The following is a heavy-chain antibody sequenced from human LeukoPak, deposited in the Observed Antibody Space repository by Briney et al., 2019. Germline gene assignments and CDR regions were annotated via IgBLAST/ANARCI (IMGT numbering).Heavy chain of an antibody. V-gene: IGHV1-24*01. CDR2: FDPEDGET. D-gene: IGHD1-26*01. Sequence: GASVKVSCKVSGYTLTELSMHWVRQAPGKGLEWMGGFDPEDGETIYAQKFQGRVTMTEDTSTDTAYMELSSLRSEDTAVYYCATDSSSGSYYRFDYWGQGTLVTVSS. CDR1: GYTLTELS. CDR3: ATDSSSGSYYRFDY. J-gene: IGHJ4*02.